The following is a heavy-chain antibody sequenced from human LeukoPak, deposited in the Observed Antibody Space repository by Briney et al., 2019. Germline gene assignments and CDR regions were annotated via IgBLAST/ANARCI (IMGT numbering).Heavy chain of an antibody. Sequence: GGSLRLSCAASGFTFSSYGMHWVRQAPGKGLEWVAVISYDGSNKYYADSVKGRLTISRDNSKNTLYLQMNSLRAEDTAVYYCAKVTGGDMITYGGLDYWGQGTLVTVSS. V-gene: IGHV3-30*18. CDR2: ISYDGSNK. CDR3: AKVTGGDMITYGGLDY. J-gene: IGHJ4*02. CDR1: GFTFSSYG. D-gene: IGHD3-16*01.